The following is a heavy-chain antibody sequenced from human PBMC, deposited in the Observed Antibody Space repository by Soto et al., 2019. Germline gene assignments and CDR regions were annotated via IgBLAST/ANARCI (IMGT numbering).Heavy chain of an antibody. D-gene: IGHD3-16*01. CDR1: GGPISSSSYY. Sequence: PSETLSLTCTVSGGPISSSSYYWGWIRQPPGKGLEGIGSIYYSGSTYYNPSLKSRVTISVDTSKNQFSLKLSSVTAADTAVYYCIRDGDYYYGMDVWGQGTTVTVSS. J-gene: IGHJ6*02. V-gene: IGHV4-39*02. CDR2: IYYSGST. CDR3: IRDGDYYYGMDV.